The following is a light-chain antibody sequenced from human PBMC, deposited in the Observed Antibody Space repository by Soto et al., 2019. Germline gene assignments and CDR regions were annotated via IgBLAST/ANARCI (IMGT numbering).Light chain of an antibody. CDR2: EVS. Sequence: QCVLTQSASGSGSPGQSITISCTGTSSDVGGYNYVSWYQQHPGKAPKLMIYEVSNRPSGVSNRFSGSKSGNTASLTISGLQAEDEADYYCSSYTSSSIDYVFGTGTKLTVL. CDR1: SSDVGGYNY. J-gene: IGLJ1*01. CDR3: SSYTSSSIDYV. V-gene: IGLV2-14*01.